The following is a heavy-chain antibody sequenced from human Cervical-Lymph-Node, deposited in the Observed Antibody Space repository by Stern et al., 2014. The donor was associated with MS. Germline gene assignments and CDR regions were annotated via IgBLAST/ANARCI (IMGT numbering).Heavy chain of an antibody. Sequence: EVQLVQSGAEMKKPGDSLKISCKASGYSFTNYWIGWVRQMPGKGLAWMGVMYPGGSDTRYSPSFQGLVPTPADNPIPTAYLQWSHLKASDTAMYYCARARRGYDSSGNVYWYFDLWGRGTLVTVSS. D-gene: IGHD3-22*01. CDR3: ARARRGYDSSGNVYWYFDL. CDR2: MYPGGSDT. V-gene: IGHV5-51*04. CDR1: GYSFTNYW. J-gene: IGHJ2*01.